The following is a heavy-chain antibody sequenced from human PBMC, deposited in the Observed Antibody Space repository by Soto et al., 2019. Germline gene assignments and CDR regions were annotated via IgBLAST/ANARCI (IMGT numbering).Heavy chain of an antibody. V-gene: IGHV3-23*01. J-gene: IGHJ4*02. Sequence: PGGSLRLSCAASGFTFNTYAMTWVRQAPGKGLEWVSSITAGGGGTYCADSVKGRFTISRDNSKNALSLQMNSPRADDTAVYFCAKGYNNYFFDYWGQGTLVTVSS. CDR2: ITAGGGGT. D-gene: IGHD4-4*01. CDR3: AKGYNNYFFDY. CDR1: GFTFNTYA.